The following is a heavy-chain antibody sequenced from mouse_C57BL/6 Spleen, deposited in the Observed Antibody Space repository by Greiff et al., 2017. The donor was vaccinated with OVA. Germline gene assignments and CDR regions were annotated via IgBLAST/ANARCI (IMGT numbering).Heavy chain of an antibody. J-gene: IGHJ3*01. CDR2: IDPSDSYT. CDR1: GYTFTSYW. D-gene: IGHD2-3*01. V-gene: IGHV1-69*01. Sequence: VQLQQPGAELVMPGASVKLSCKASGYTFTSYWMHWVKQRPGQGLEWIGEIDPSDSYTNYNQKFKGKSTLTVDKSSSTAYMQLSSLTSEDSAVYYCARHDGYPFADWGQGTLVTVSA. CDR3: ARHDGYPFAD.